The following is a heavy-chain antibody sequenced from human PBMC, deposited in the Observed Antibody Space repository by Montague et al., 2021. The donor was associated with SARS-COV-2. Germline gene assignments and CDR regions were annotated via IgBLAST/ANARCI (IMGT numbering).Heavy chain of an antibody. J-gene: IGHJ3*02. CDR3: AMRGGALDAFDI. V-gene: IGHV4-59*05. CDR2: TYYSGST. Sequence: SETLSLTCTVSGGSITSYYWTWIRQPPGKGLEWVGRTYYSGSTYYNPSLKSRVTISVDTSKNQFSLKLSSVTAADTAVYYCAMRGGALDAFDIWGQGTMVIVSS. D-gene: IGHD4-17*01. CDR1: GGSITSYY.